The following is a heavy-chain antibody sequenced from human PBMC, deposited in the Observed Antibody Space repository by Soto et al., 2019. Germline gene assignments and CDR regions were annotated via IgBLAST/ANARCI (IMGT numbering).Heavy chain of an antibody. CDR1: GFTFSTNA. CDR2: ISGSGNTI. V-gene: IGHV3-23*01. D-gene: IGHD3-3*01. J-gene: IGHJ4*02. CDR3: AKVGYDTFGYYLRSFDC. Sequence: GSLRLSCAASGFTFSTNAMSWVRQVPGMGLEFVSLISGSGNTIYYADSVKGRFTISRDNSKNTLSLRMNSLRAEDTAVYYCAKVGYDTFGYYLRSFDCWGQGTLVTVSS.